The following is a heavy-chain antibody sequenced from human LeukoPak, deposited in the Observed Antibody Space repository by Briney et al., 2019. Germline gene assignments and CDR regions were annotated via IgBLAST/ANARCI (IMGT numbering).Heavy chain of an antibody. CDR3: ATVSEY. J-gene: IGHJ4*02. CDR1: GSTFNYFW. V-gene: IGHV3-74*01. Sequence: SGGSLRLSSAASGSTFNYFWMHWVRQVPGKGLVWVSGINNDGTATYYADSVKGRFTISRDNAKNTVYLQMNGLRAEDTTVYYCATVSEYWGQGTLVTVSS. CDR2: INNDGTAT.